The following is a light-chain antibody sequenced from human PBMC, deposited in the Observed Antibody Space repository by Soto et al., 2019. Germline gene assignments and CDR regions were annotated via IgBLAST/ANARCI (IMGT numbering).Light chain of an antibody. CDR2: GNS. CDR3: QSYDSSLSGWV. Sequence: QSVLTQPPSVSGAPGQRVTISCTGSSSNIGAGYDVHWYQQLPGTAPKLLISGNSNRPSGVPDRFSGSKSGTSASLAITVLQAEDEADYYCQSYDSSLSGWVFGGGTKVTVL. CDR1: SSNIGAGYD. V-gene: IGLV1-40*01. J-gene: IGLJ2*01.